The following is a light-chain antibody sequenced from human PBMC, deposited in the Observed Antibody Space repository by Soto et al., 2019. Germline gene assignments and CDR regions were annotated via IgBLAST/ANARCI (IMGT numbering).Light chain of an antibody. V-gene: IGLV2-14*01. CDR2: DVS. CDR3: SSYTSSSTYV. CDR1: SSDVGGYNY. J-gene: IGLJ1*01. Sequence: QSALTQPASVSGSPGQSITISRTGTSSDVGGYNYVSWYQQHPGKAPKLMIYDVSNRPSGVSNRFSGSKSGNTASLTISGLQAEDEADYYCSSYTSSSTYVFGVGTKVTVL.